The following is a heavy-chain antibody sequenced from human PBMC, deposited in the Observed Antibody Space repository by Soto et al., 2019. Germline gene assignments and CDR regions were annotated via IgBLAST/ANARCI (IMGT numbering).Heavy chain of an antibody. J-gene: IGHJ6*02. CDR2: VWQDGRNK. Sequence: QVQLVESGGGVVQPGRSLRLSCAATGFTFDSYGMYWVRQAPGKGLEWVAVVWQDGRNKFYGDSVKGRFSISRDNFKNTLYLQMNGLRAEDTAVYYCARGVPVAGMRYYYGMDVWGQGTTVTVSS. CDR3: ARGVPVAGMRYYYGMDV. CDR1: GFTFDSYG. D-gene: IGHD6-19*01. V-gene: IGHV3-33*01.